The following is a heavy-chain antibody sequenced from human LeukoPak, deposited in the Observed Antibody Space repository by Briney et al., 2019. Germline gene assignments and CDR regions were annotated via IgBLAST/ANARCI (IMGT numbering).Heavy chain of an antibody. CDR3: ARDFYRDYYYYMDV. V-gene: IGHV4-59*11. J-gene: IGHJ6*03. D-gene: IGHD4-11*01. CDR2: IFYSGNT. Sequence: SETLSLTCTVSGGSISSHYWSWIRQPPGKGLEWIGYIFYSGNTNYNPSLKSRVTISVDTSKNQFSLNLSSVTAADTAVYYCARDFYRDYYYYMDVWGKGTTVTVSS. CDR1: GGSISSHY.